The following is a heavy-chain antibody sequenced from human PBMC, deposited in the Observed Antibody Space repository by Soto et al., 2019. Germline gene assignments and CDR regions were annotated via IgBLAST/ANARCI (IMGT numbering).Heavy chain of an antibody. CDR1: GGSISSADWY. CDR3: ARVLYDTQNNWFDP. V-gene: IGHV4-30-4*01. J-gene: IGHJ5*02. D-gene: IGHD3-22*01. CDR2: IYYSGRS. Sequence: SETLSLTCTVSGGSISSADWYWSWIRQPPGKGLEWIGYIYYSGRSYYNPSLNSRLAISLDTSKNQFSLNLTSVTAADTAIYYCARVLYDTQNNWFDPWGQANLVTVSS.